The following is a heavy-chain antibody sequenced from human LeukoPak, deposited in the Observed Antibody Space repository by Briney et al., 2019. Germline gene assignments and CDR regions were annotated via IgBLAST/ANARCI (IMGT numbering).Heavy chain of an antibody. V-gene: IGHV4-39*07. Sequence: SETLSLTCAVSGGSISSNSYYWGWIRQPPGKGLEWIGSIYYSGSTYYNPSLKSRVTISVDTSKNQFSLKLSSVTAADTAVYYCARDLSVDSSSWGPHFDYWGQGTLVTVSS. CDR2: IYYSGST. CDR3: ARDLSVDSSSWGPHFDY. CDR1: GGSISSNSYY. D-gene: IGHD6-13*01. J-gene: IGHJ4*02.